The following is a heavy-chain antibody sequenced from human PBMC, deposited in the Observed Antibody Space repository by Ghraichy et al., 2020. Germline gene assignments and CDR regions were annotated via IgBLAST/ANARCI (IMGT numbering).Heavy chain of an antibody. Sequence: GGSLRLSCAASGFTFSSYWMSWVRQAPGKGLEWVANIKQDGSEKYYVDSVKGRFTISRDNAKNSLYLQMNSLRAEDTAVYYCARDEGNYGENHFDYWGQGTLVTVYS. CDR2: IKQDGSEK. V-gene: IGHV3-7*04. J-gene: IGHJ4*02. CDR1: GFTFSSYW. CDR3: ARDEGNYGENHFDY. D-gene: IGHD4-17*01.